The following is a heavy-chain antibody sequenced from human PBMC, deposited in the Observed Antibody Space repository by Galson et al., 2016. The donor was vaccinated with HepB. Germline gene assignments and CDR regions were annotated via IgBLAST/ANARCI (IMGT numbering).Heavy chain of an antibody. CDR2: IFTDGSGT. V-gene: IGHV3-74*01. CDR3: AKDLWVRQQLAYYFDH. Sequence: SLRLSCAASAFTFSAYPMHWVRQAPGKGLVWISRIFTDGSGTLYADSVKGRFTISRDNSKNTLYQQMSSLRAEDTAVYYCAKDLWVRQQLAYYFDHWGQGTLVTVSS. J-gene: IGHJ4*02. CDR1: AFTFSAYP. D-gene: IGHD6-13*01.